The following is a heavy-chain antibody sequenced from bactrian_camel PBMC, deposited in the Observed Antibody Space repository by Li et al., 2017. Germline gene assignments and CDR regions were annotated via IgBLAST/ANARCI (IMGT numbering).Heavy chain of an antibody. CDR2: IDSDDDA. D-gene: IGHD1*01. Sequence: VQLVESGGGSVQTGGSLRLTCSGSADAYTYRYHMGWFRQAPGKEREAVAVIDSDDDATYADFVKGRFTVSKDAAKYTLYLQMNSLKPEDTAIYYCNFASRFCLPSRNYWGQGTQVTVS. V-gene: IGHV3S53*01. CDR3: NFASRFCLPSRNY. CDR1: ADAYTYRYH. J-gene: IGHJ4*01.